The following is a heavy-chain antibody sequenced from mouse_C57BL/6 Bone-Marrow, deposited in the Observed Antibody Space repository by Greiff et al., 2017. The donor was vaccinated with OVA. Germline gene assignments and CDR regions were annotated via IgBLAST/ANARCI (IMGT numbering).Heavy chain of an antibody. CDR3: ARDGVLDSSSPYYFDV. Sequence: VQLQQSGPELVKPGASVKLSCKASGYTFTSYDINWVKQRPGQGLEWIGGIYPRDGSTKYNEKFKGKATLTVDTSSSTAYMELHSLTSEDSAVYYCARDGVLDSSSPYYFDVWGTGTTLTVSS. D-gene: IGHD1-1*01. V-gene: IGHV1-85*01. CDR1: GYTFTSYD. J-gene: IGHJ1*03. CDR2: IYPRDGST.